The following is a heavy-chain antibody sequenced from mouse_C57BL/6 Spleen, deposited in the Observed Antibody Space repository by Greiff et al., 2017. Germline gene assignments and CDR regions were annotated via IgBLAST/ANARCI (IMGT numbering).Heavy chain of an antibody. D-gene: IGHD1-1*01. CDR1: GFTFSDYY. CDR2: INYDGSST. J-gene: IGHJ1*03. V-gene: IGHV5-16*01. CDR3: ARRRITTVVDWYFDV. Sequence: EVQLVESEGGLVQPGSSMKLSCTASGFTFSDYYMAWVRQVPEKGLEWVANINYDGSSTYYLDSLKSRFIISRDNAKNILYLQMSSLKSEDTATYYCARRRITTVVDWYFDVWGTGTTVTVSS.